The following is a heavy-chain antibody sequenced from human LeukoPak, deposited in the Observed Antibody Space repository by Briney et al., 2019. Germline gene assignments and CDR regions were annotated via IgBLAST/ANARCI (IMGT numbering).Heavy chain of an antibody. V-gene: IGHV4-61*01. CDR2: IYHGSA. CDR1: DDSVSSMRYY. J-gene: IGHJ5*01. CDR3: AREGGRQWLVSGALDS. Sequence: SETLSLTCTVSDDSVSSMRYYWTWIRQPPGKGLEWIGYIYHGSATYNPSLESRVTLTMDTSKNQYSLKMTSVTAADTAVYYCAREGGRQWLVSGALDSWGQGTLVTVSS. D-gene: IGHD6-19*01.